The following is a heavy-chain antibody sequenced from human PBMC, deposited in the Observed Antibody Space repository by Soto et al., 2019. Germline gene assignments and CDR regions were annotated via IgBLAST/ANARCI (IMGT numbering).Heavy chain of an antibody. Sequence: QVQLQQWGAGLLKPSETLSLTCAVYGGSFSDYYWSWIRQSPGEGLEWIGEINHRGGTKYNPSLKSRVTLSLDMSKNQLSMMLNSVTVADTAVYYCARGRRRFGDFQNWFDPWGQGTRVTVS. V-gene: IGHV4-34*01. CDR1: GGSFSDYY. J-gene: IGHJ5*02. D-gene: IGHD3-10*01. CDR2: INHRGGT. CDR3: ARGRRRFGDFQNWFDP.